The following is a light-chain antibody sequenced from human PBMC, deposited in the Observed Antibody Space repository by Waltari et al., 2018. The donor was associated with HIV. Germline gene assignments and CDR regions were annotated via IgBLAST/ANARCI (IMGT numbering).Light chain of an antibody. CDR1: NIGSKN. J-gene: IGLJ1*01. Sequence: SYGLTQPLSVSVALGQTATITCGGNNIGSKNVHWYQQKPGQAPLLIIYRDSNRPSGIPERFSGSNSWNTATLTISTAQAGDEADYYCQVWDSSTASVFGTGTTVTVL. CDR3: QVWDSSTASV. V-gene: IGLV3-9*01. CDR2: RDS.